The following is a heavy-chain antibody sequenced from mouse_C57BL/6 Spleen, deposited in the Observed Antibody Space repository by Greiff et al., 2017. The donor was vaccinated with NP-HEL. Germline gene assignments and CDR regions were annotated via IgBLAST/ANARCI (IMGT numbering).Heavy chain of an antibody. CDR1: GYTFTSYW. J-gene: IGHJ4*01. D-gene: IGHD1-1*01. Sequence: QVQLQQSGAELVKPGASVKMSCKASGYTFTSYWITWVKQRPGQGLEWIGDIYPGSGSTNYNEKFKSKATLTVDTSSSTAYMQLSSLTSEDSAVYYCARLVGIITTVDYWGQGTSVTVSS. V-gene: IGHV1-55*01. CDR2: IYPGSGST. CDR3: ARLVGIITTVDY.